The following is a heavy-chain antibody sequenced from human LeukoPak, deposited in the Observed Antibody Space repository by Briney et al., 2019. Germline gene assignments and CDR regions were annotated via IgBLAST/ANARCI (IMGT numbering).Heavy chain of an antibody. CDR2: IEKDGSQT. V-gene: IGHV3-7*01. Sequence: GGSLRLCCAASGFTFSNYWMAWVRQAPGKGLEWLANIEKDGSQTYYVDSMEGRFTISRDNAKNSLYLQMNSLRAEDTALYYCARAGYSSGYDYWGQGTLVTVSS. J-gene: IGHJ4*02. CDR3: ARAGYSSGYDY. CDR1: GFTFSNYW. D-gene: IGHD6-19*01.